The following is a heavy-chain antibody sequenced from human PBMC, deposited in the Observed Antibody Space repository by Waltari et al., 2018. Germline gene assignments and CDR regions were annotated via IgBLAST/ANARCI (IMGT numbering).Heavy chain of an antibody. D-gene: IGHD3-22*01. CDR1: GFTSSSVG. V-gene: IGHV3-30*02. J-gene: IGHJ4*01. CDR3: VKTGYDSAWYFDY. CDR2: IRFDGSNK. Sequence: QVQLVESGGGVVQPGGSLRLSCVESGFTSSSVGMHWVRQAPGKGLGWVAFIRFDGSNKDYADSVKGRFTISRDNSQNTLYLQMSSLRPEDTAIYYCVKTGYDSAWYFDYWGQGTLVTVSS.